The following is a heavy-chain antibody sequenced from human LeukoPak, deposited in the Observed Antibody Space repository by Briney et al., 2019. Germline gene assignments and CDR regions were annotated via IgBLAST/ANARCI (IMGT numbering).Heavy chain of an antibody. J-gene: IGHJ5*02. CDR3: AREGYFLLNWFDP. CDR1: GGSISSGSYY. D-gene: IGHD3-22*01. Sequence: SETLSLTCTVSGGSISSGSYYWSWIRQPAGKGLEWIGRIYTSGSTNYNPSLKSRVTISVDTSKNQFSPKLSSVTAADTAVYYCAREGYFLLNWFDPWXXGTLVTVSS. V-gene: IGHV4-61*02. CDR2: IYTSGST.